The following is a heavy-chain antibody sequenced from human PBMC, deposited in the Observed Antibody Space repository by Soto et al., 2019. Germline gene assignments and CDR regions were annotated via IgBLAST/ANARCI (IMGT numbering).Heavy chain of an antibody. CDR3: VRGGTTVATIGDH. V-gene: IGHV3-48*02. CDR2: ISPSGVTI. J-gene: IGHJ4*02. CDR1: TSPFSRYG. D-gene: IGHD4-17*01. Sequence: EVLLVESGGGLVQAGWHLRLSCAASTSPFSRYGMNWFRQAPGKWLEWISFISPSGVTIYYTDSVRGRFTISRDNAKNALFLQMNTLTDDDTAVYYCVRGGTTVATIGDHWGQGTLVTVSS.